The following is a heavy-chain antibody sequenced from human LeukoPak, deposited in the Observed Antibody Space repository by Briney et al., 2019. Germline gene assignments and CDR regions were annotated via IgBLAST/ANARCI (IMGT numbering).Heavy chain of an antibody. CDR3: AGSNYYDSSTFDY. CDR1: GGSITSNSYY. D-gene: IGHD3-22*01. Sequence: PSETLSLTCTVSGGSITSNSYYWGWIRQPPGTGLEWIGSTYYSGSTYYNPSLKSRVTISVDTSKNQFSLKLSSVTAADTAVYYCAGSNYYDSSTFDYWGQGTLVTVSS. J-gene: IGHJ4*02. CDR2: TYYSGST. V-gene: IGHV4-39*07.